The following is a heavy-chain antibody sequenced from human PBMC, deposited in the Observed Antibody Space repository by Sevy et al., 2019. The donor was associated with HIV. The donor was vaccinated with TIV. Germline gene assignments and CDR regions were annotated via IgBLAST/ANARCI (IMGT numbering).Heavy chain of an antibody. D-gene: IGHD2-8*01. CDR1: GFSFSGYA. Sequence: GGSLRLSCSAXGFSFSGYAMHWVRQAPGKGLEYVSAISSNGGSRYYAESVKGRFTISRDNSKSALYLQMSSLRTEDTAVYYXVXAMVHSSXXXTFDXXXXGTMVTVSS. CDR3: VXAMVHSSXXXTFDX. V-gene: IGHV3-64D*06. J-gene: IGHJ3*02. CDR2: ISSNGGSR.